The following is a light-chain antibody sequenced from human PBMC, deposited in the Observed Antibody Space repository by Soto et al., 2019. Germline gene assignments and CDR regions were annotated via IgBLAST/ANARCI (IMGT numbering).Light chain of an antibody. CDR1: QGISNQ. Sequence: DIQMTQSPSSLSAFVGDRVTLTCRASQGISNQLNWYQLRPGKAPTLLMYAASSLQTGVSSRFSGSGSGTDFTLTISSPEPEDFPTYYCQQSFSTPFTFGRGTLLEIK. CDR3: QQSFSTPFT. J-gene: IGKJ5*01. V-gene: IGKV1-39*01. CDR2: AAS.